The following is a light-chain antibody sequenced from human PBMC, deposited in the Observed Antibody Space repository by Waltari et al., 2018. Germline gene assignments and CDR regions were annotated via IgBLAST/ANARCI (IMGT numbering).Light chain of an antibody. CDR1: STDVGSYNY. Sequence: QSALTQPASVSGSPGQSISIPCTGTSTDVGSYNYVSWYQQHPGSAPKLMIYDVSERPSGVSDRFSGSKSGNTASLTISGLQAEDEADYYCASYTSGNTLIFGGGTRVTVL. V-gene: IGLV2-14*03. CDR3: ASYTSGNTLI. J-gene: IGLJ2*01. CDR2: DVS.